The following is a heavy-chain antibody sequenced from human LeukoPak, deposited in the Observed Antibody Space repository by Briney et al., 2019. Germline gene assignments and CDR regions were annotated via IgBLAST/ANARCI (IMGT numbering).Heavy chain of an antibody. CDR3: ARDFWGAYRVDFFDY. Sequence: GGSLRLSCAASGFTFSNYWMSWVRRAPGKRLEWVANIKQDGSETYYLDSVRGRFTISRDNARNSLYLQMNSLRAEDTAVYYCARDFWGAYRVDFFDYWGQGTLVTVSS. J-gene: IGHJ4*02. CDR2: IKQDGSET. V-gene: IGHV3-7*01. CDR1: GFTFSNYW. D-gene: IGHD3-3*01.